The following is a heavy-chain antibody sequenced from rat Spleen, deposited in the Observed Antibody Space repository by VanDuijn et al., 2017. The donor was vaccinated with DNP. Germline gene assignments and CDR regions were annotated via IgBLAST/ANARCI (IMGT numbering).Heavy chain of an antibody. CDR2: ITKTGDVN. D-gene: IGHD1-2*01. V-gene: IGHV5-31*01. J-gene: IGHJ3*01. CDR3: ATGSSYGFAN. CDR1: GFTFNNYW. Sequence: EVQLVESGGGLVQPGRSLELSCVASGFTFNNYWMTWIRQAPGKGLEWVASITKTGDVNYYPDSVKGRFTMSSDDARSTLYLQMDSLRSEDTATYYCATGSSYGFANWGQGTLVTVSS.